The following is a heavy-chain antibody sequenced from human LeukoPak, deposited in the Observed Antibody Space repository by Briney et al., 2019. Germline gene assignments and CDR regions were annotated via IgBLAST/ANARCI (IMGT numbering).Heavy chain of an antibody. CDR1: GVSISSYY. Sequence: PSETLSLTCTASGVSISSYYWSWIRQPPGKGLEWIGYIYYSGSTNYNPSLKSRVTISVDTSKKQFSLKLSSVTAADTAFYYCARYIVSYPHDAFDIWGQGTMVTVSS. CDR2: IYYSGST. V-gene: IGHV4-59*01. J-gene: IGHJ3*02. D-gene: IGHD1-26*01. CDR3: ARYIVSYPHDAFDI.